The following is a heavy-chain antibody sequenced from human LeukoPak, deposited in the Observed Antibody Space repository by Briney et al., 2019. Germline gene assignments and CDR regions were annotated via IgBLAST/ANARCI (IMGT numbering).Heavy chain of an antibody. Sequence: ASVKVSCKASGYSFTSSYIHWVRQAPGQGLEWMGIIIPGGGSTSYSQKFQGRVTMTRDTSTSTVYMELSSLRSEDTAIYYCARGPASGSNFFDFWGQGTLVAVSS. CDR3: ARGPASGSNFFDF. D-gene: IGHD1-26*01. CDR2: IIPGGGST. CDR1: GYSFTSSY. V-gene: IGHV1-46*01. J-gene: IGHJ4*02.